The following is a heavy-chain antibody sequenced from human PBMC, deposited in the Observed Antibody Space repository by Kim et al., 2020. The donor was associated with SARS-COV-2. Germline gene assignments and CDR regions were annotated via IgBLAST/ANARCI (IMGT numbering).Heavy chain of an antibody. D-gene: IGHD1-26*01. CDR3: AKVAIVGATGNYLDS. J-gene: IGHJ4*02. Sequence: DSVKGRFTISRDNSEGTLYLQMNSLRLEDTAVYYCAKVAIVGATGNYLDSWGQGILVTVSS. V-gene: IGHV3-30*02.